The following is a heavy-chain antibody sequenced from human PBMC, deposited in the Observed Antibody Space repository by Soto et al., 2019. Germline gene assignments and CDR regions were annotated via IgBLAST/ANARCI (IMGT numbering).Heavy chain of an antibody. CDR1: GGTFDNFI. CDR2: IVPMLGTP. CDR3: ARNGTYSSSLSQYSGMDA. J-gene: IGHJ6*02. D-gene: IGHD1-26*01. Sequence: QVQLVQSGAEVKEPGSSVRDSCKASGGTFDNFIMNWVRQTPGQGLEWMGGIVPMLGTPTYAEKFKGRVTISATGSTSTMYMEVTSLRSEDTAIYYCARNGTYSSSLSQYSGMDAWGQGTTVTVSS. V-gene: IGHV1-69*01.